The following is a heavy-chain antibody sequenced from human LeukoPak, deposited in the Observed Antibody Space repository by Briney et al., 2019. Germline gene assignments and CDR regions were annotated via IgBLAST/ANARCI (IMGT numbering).Heavy chain of an antibody. CDR2: IYSGGST. Sequence: GGSLRLSCAASGFTVSRNYMSWVRQAPGKGLEWVSVIYSGGSTYYADSVKGRFTISRDNSKNTLYLQMNSLRAEDTAVYYCARTGLDGSLSFDYWGQGTLVTVSS. CDR1: GFTVSRNY. D-gene: IGHD3/OR15-3a*01. CDR3: ARTGLDGSLSFDY. V-gene: IGHV3-53*01. J-gene: IGHJ4*02.